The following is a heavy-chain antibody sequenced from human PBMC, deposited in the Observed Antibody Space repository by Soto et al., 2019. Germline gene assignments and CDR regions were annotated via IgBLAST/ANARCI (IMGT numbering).Heavy chain of an antibody. V-gene: IGHV1-69*01. D-gene: IGHD3-10*01. CDR3: AAELGFGKLSVV. CDR2: IIPLFGTT. Sequence: QVQVVQSGVEVRMPGSSVKVSCKASGDTFKNCVISWVRQAPGQGLEWMGGIIPLFGTTDFAQRFQGRLTITTDESTTTANMELSRLRSEDTATYYCAAELGFGKLSVVWGQGTTVIVSS. J-gene: IGHJ6*02. CDR1: GDTFKNCV.